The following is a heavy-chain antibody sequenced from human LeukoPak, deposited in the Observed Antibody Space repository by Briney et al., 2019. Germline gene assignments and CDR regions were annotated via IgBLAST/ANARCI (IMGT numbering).Heavy chain of an antibody. CDR3: ARVVGASIDY. CDR1: GGSISSYY. Sequence: PSXTLSLTCTVSGGSISSYYWSWVRQPAGKGLEWIGRIYTRRSTNYTPSLKSRVPMSVDTSKNQFSLKLSSVTAADTAVYYCARVVGASIDYWGQGTLVTVSS. V-gene: IGHV4-4*07. D-gene: IGHD1-26*01. CDR2: IYTRRST. J-gene: IGHJ4*02.